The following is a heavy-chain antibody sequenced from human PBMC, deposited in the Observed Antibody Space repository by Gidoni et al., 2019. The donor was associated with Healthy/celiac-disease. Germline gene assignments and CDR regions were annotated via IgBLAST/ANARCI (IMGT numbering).Heavy chain of an antibody. Sequence: EVQLVESGGGLVQPGGSLRLSCAASGFTFSSDWMRWVRQAPGRGLEWVANIKQDGSEKYYVDSVKGRFTISRDNAKNSLYLQMNSLRAEDTAVYYCARESREVQGVTTEYFDYWGQGTLVTVSS. D-gene: IGHD3-10*01. J-gene: IGHJ4*02. CDR2: IKQDGSEK. V-gene: IGHV3-7*01. CDR3: ARESREVQGVTTEYFDY. CDR1: GFTFSSDW.